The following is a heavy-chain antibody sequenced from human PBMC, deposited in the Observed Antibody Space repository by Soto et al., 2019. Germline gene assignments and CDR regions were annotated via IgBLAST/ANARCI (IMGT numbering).Heavy chain of an antibody. Sequence: EVQLVESGGGLVQPGRSLRLSCAALGFTFSDHYTDWVRQAPGKGLEWVGRIRNKANSYTTEYAASVKGRFTISRDDSKNLLFLQMFSLKTEDTAVYYCSRAGILTTPYYFDYWGQGTLVTVSS. D-gene: IGHD2-21*01. CDR1: GFTFSDHY. CDR2: IRNKANSYTT. J-gene: IGHJ4*01. CDR3: SRAGILTTPYYFDY. V-gene: IGHV3-72*01.